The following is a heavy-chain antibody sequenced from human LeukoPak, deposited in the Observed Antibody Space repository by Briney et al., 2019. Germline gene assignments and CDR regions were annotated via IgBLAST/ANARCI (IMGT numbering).Heavy chain of an antibody. Sequence: KPGESLKISCKGSGYNFNIYWIGWVRQLPGKGLEWMGIIYPDDSDTRYNPSFQGQVTISADKSITTAYLQWSSLQPSDTAIYYCATRRGQWLVAEYYFDYWGQGTLVTVSS. D-gene: IGHD6-19*01. V-gene: IGHV5-51*01. CDR3: ATRRGQWLVAEYYFDY. CDR2: IYPDDSDT. CDR1: GYNFNIYW. J-gene: IGHJ4*02.